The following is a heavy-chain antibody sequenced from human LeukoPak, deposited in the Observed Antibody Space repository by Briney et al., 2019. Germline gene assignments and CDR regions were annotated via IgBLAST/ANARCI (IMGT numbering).Heavy chain of an antibody. Sequence: GGSLRLSCAASGFTFSSYEMNWVRQAPGKGLEWVSVIYSGGSTYYADSVKGRFTISRDNSKNTLYLQMNSLRAEDTAVYYCASEAVAGSYFDYWGQGTLVTVSS. D-gene: IGHD6-19*01. CDR2: IYSGGST. CDR1: GFTFSSYE. V-gene: IGHV3-66*01. J-gene: IGHJ4*02. CDR3: ASEAVAGSYFDY.